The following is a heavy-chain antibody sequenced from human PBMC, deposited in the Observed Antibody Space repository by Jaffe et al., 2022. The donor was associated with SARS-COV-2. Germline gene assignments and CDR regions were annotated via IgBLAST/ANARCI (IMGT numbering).Heavy chain of an antibody. Sequence: QLQLQESGPGLVKPSETLSLTCTVSGGSISSSSYHWGWIRQPPGKGLEWIGTIYYTGNTYYNPSLKSRVTISIDTSKNQFSLEVNSVTAADTAVYYCASYTNSAGDYWGQGTLVTVSS. V-gene: IGHV4-39*01. D-gene: IGHD2-2*02. CDR1: GGSISSSSYH. J-gene: IGHJ4*02. CDR3: ASYTNSAGDY. CDR2: IYYTGNT.